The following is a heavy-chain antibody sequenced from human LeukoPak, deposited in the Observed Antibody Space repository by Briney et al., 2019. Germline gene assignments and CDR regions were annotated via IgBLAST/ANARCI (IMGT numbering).Heavy chain of an antibody. CDR3: AREIIIVRGVNY. J-gene: IGHJ4*02. CDR1: GFTFSSYW. CDR2: INSDGSIT. V-gene: IGHV3-74*01. D-gene: IGHD3-10*01. Sequence: GGSLRLSCAASGFTFSSYWMHWVRQAPGKGLVWVSRINSDGSITTYADSVKGRFTISRDNAKNTLYLQMNSLRAEDTAVYFCAREIIIVRGVNYWGQGTLVTVSS.